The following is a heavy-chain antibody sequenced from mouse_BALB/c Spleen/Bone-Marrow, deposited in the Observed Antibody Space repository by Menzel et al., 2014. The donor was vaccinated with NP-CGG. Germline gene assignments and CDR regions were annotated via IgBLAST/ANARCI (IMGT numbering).Heavy chain of an antibody. CDR1: GFNIKDTY. CDR2: IDPANGNT. CDR3: ARLDLFAC. V-gene: IGHV14-3*02. J-gene: IGHJ3*01. Sequence: VQLQQSGAELVKPGASVKLSCTASGFNIKDTYMHWVKQRPEQGLEWIGRIDPANGNTKYDPKFQGKATITADTSSNTAYLRLSSLTSEDTAVYYCARLDLFACWGQGTLVTVSA.